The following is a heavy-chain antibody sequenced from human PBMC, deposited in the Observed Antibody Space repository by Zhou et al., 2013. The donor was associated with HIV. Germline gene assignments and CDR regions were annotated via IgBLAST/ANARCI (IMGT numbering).Heavy chain of an antibody. Sequence: QVQLVQSGAEVKKPGASVKVSCKASGYSFTSYGISWVRQAPGQGFEWMGWITAYNGNTNYAQKLQGRVTMTTDTSTSTAYMELRSLRSDDTAMYYCARDAYDYVWGSYRAFDYWGQGTLVTVSS. CDR2: ITAYNGNT. D-gene: IGHD3-16*01. CDR1: GYSFTSYG. V-gene: IGHV1-18*01. CDR3: ARDAYDYVWGSYRAFDY. J-gene: IGHJ4*02.